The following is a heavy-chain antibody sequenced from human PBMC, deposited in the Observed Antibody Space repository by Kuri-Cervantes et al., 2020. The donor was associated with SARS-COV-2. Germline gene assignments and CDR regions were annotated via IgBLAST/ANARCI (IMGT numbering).Heavy chain of an antibody. D-gene: IGHD2-21*01. CDR2: ISSSGSTI. CDR1: GFTFSDYY. J-gene: IGHJ4*02. Sequence: GESLKISCAASGFTFSDYYMSWIRQAPGKGLEWVSYISSSGSTIYYADSVKGRFTISRDNAKNSLYLQMNSLRAEDTAVYYCARGHIVDARDYWGQGTLVTVSS. V-gene: IGHV3-11*04. CDR3: ARGHIVDARDY.